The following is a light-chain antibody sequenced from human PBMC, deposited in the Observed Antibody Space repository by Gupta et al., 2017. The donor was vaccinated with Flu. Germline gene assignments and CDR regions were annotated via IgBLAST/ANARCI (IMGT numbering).Light chain of an antibody. CDR3: QQYGSSPLT. V-gene: IGKV3-20*01. CDR2: GAS. J-gene: IGKJ4*01. CDR1: QIVSSSY. Sequence: TLPFSPGESATLSCRVSQIVSSSYLSWSQQKPGQAPRLLIYGASSRATGITDRFSGSGSGTDFTLTISRLEPEDFAVYYCQQYGSSPLTFGGGTKVEIK.